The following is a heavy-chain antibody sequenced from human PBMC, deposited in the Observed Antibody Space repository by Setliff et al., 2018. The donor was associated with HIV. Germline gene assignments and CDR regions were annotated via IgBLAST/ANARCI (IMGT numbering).Heavy chain of an antibody. D-gene: IGHD6-13*01. Sequence: GGSLRLSCAASGFTFSSYAMGWVRQAPGKGLAWVSSISGSGGTTYYADSVKGRFTISRDSSKNTLYLQMNSLRTEDTAIYYCAKAIRPAAAGTWLGPFDYWGQGTLVTVPQ. CDR1: GFTFSSYA. J-gene: IGHJ4*02. CDR3: AKAIRPAAAGTWLGPFDY. V-gene: IGHV3-23*01. CDR2: ISGSGGTT.